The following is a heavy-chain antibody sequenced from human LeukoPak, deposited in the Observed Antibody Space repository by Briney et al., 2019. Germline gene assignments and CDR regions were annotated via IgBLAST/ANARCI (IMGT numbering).Heavy chain of an antibody. CDR2: IYYSGST. CDR1: GGSISSSSYY. J-gene: IGHJ5*02. V-gene: IGHV4-39*01. Sequence: PSETLSLTCTVSGGSISSSSYYWGWIRQPPGKGLEWIGSIYYSGSTYYNPSLKSRVTISVDTSKNQFSLKLSSVTAADTAAYYCARHRLTMVRGVIMTNWFDPWGQGTLVTVSS. CDR3: ARHRLTMVRGVIMTNWFDP. D-gene: IGHD3-10*01.